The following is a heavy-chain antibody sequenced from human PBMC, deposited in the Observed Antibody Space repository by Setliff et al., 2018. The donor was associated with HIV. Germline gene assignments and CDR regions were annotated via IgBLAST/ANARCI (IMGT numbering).Heavy chain of an antibody. CDR1: GGIFNSHT. D-gene: IGHD3-16*01. V-gene: IGHV1-69*10. CDR2: TIPIPGMA. CDR3: ARVEAFGGVSYYYYYMDV. J-gene: IGHJ6*03. Sequence: SVKVSCKASGGIFNSHTISWVRQAPGQGLEWMGGTIPIPGMAHYVPKFQGRVTITEDRSTSTVYMELSSLRSEDTAVYYCARVEAFGGVSYYYYYMDVWGKGATVTVSS.